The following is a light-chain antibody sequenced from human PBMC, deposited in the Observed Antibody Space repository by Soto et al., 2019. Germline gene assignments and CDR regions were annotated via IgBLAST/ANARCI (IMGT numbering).Light chain of an antibody. J-gene: IGKJ2*01. CDR1: QSVSSSY. V-gene: IGKV3-20*01. Sequence: EIVLTQSPGTLSLSPGERATLSCRASQSVSSSYLAWYQQKPGQAPRLLIYGASSRATGIPDRFSGSGSGTDFTLTISRLEPEDFAVYYCQQYGRSGYTFGQWNKLEIK. CDR3: QQYGRSGYT. CDR2: GAS.